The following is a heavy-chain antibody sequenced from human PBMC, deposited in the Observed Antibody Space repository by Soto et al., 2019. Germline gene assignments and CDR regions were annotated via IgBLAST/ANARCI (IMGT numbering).Heavy chain of an antibody. V-gene: IGHV3-53*01. J-gene: IGHJ3*01. CDR2: IFASGKT. Sequence: EVQLVESGGGLIQPGGSLRLSCTASGFTVSTNYMAWVRRAAGKGLEWVSVIFASGKTYYADAVKGRFTVSRDKSQNTLFLQMSRLTVEDTAVYYCAGESPGFYGMSFDLWGQGTAVTVSS. D-gene: IGHD3-22*01. CDR1: GFTVSTNY. CDR3: AGESPGFYGMSFDL.